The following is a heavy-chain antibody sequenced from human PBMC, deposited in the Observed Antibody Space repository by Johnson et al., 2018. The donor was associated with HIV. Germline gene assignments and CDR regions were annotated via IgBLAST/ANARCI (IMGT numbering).Heavy chain of an antibody. J-gene: IGHJ3*02. D-gene: IGHD1-26*01. CDR3: ARPPYSGSYYDAFDI. V-gene: IGHV3-66*03. CDR2: IKSDGSSI. Sequence: VQLVESGGGFIQPGGSLRLSCAASAFTVSSNYMSWVRQAPGKGLVWVSRIKSDGSSINYADSVKGRFTISRDNSKNTLYLQMNSLRAEDTAVYYCARPPYSGSYYDAFDIWGQGTMVTVSS. CDR1: AFTVSSNY.